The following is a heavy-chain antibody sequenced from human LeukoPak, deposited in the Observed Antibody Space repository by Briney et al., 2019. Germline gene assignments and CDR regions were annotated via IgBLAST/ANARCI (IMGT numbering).Heavy chain of an antibody. V-gene: IGHV1-46*01. CDR1: GYTFTSHY. D-gene: IGHD6-13*01. CDR3: ARAQTSNWYYFDY. J-gene: IGHJ4*02. CDR2: IYPSGGST. Sequence: ASVKVSCKASGYTFTSHYMYWVRQAPGQGLEWMGVIYPSGGSTSYTQKFQGRVTMTRDTSTSTVYMELSSLRSGDTAVYYCARAQTSNWYYFDYWGQGTLVTVSS.